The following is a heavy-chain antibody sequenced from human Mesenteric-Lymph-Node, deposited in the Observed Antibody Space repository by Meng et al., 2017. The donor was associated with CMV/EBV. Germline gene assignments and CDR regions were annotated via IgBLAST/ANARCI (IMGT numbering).Heavy chain of an antibody. D-gene: IGHD4-17*01. CDR3: VKDGMTTVLSYFDY. Sequence: GGSLRLSCAASGFAFSTFAMHWVRQAPGKGLEWVAFIRYGGSNEKYPASVKGRFTISRDNSKNTLYLQMSSLRPEDTAVYYCVKDGMTTVLSYFDYWGQGTLVTVSS. CDR2: IRYGGSNE. J-gene: IGHJ4*02. CDR1: GFAFSTFA. V-gene: IGHV3-30*02.